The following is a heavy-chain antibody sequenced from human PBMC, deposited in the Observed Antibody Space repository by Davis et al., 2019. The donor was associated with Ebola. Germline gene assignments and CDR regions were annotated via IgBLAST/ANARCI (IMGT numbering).Heavy chain of an antibody. J-gene: IGHJ6*04. CDR1: GFTFSSYA. CDR3: ARVRYCGGDCSRQYYYGMDV. D-gene: IGHD2-21*02. Sequence: GESLKISCAASGFTFSSYAMSWVRQAPGKGLEWVSAISGSGGSTYYADSVKGRFTISRDNSKNTLYLQMNSLRAEDTAVYYCARVRYCGGDCSRQYYYGMDVWGKGTTVTVSS. V-gene: IGHV3-23*01. CDR2: ISGSGGST.